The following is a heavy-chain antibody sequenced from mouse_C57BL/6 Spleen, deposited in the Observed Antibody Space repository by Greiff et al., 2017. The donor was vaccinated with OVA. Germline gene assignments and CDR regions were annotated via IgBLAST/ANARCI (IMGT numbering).Heavy chain of an antibody. CDR1: GYTFPSSW. V-gene: IGHV1-72*01. CDR2: IDPNSGGT. J-gene: IGHJ2*01. CDR3: ARSGYYFDY. Sequence: QQSCPASGYTFPSSWMHWVQQRPGRGLEWIGRIDPNSGGTKYNEKFKSKATLTVDKPSSTAYMQLSSLTSEDSAVYYCARSGYYFDYWGQGTTLTVSS.